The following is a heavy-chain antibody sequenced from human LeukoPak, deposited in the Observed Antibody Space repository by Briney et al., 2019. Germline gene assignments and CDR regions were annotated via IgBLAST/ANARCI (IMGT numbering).Heavy chain of an antibody. CDR2: IYTSGST. Sequence: PSETLSLTCAVYGGSFSGYYWSWIRQPAGKGLEWIGRIYTSGSTNYTPSLKSRVTMSVDTSKNQFSLKLSSVTAADTAVYYCARGSPPRRNYDSRGYYSYYFDYWGQGTLVTVSS. CDR3: ARGSPPRRNYDSRGYYSYYFDY. CDR1: GGSFSGYY. D-gene: IGHD3-22*01. V-gene: IGHV4-59*10. J-gene: IGHJ4*02.